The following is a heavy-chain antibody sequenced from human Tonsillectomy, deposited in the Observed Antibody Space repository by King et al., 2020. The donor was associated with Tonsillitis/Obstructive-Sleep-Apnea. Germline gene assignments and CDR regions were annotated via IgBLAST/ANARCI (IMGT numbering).Heavy chain of an antibody. CDR2: IYPDDSDT. V-gene: IGHV5-51*01. CDR3: AVAYCGGDCYDAYSMDV. J-gene: IGHJ6*03. CDR1: GYSFSSYW. D-gene: IGHD2-21*01. Sequence: QLVQSGAEVKKPGESLKISCKGSGYSFSSYWIGWVRQMSGKGLEWMGIIYPDDSDTRYSPSFQGQVTISADKSITTAYLQWTSLKASDTAMYYCAVAYCGGDCYDAYSMDVWGKGTTVTVSS.